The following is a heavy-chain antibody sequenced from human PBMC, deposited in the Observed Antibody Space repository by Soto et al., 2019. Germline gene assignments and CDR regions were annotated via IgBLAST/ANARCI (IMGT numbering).Heavy chain of an antibody. CDR2: INHSGST. V-gene: IGHV4-34*01. CDR3: ARGDILTGYYNDY. J-gene: IGHJ4*02. D-gene: IGHD3-9*01. CDR1: GGSFSGYY. Sequence: QVQLQQWGAGLLKPSETLSLTCAVYGGSFSGYYWSWIRQPPGKGLEWIGEINHSGSTNYNPPLKSRVTRSVDTSKNQFSLKLSSVTAADTAVYYCARGDILTGYYNDYWGQGTLVTVSS.